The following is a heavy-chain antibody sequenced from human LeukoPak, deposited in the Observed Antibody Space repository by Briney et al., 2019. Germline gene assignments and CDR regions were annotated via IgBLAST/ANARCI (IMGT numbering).Heavy chain of an antibody. CDR3: ARGVDSSGYYFDY. J-gene: IGHJ4*02. D-gene: IGHD3-22*01. CDR2: INHSGST. CDR1: GGSFSGYY. Sequence: PSETLSLTCAVYGGSFSGYYWSWIRQPPGKGLEWIGEINHSGSTNYNPSLKSRVAILVDKSKNQFSLKVSSVTAADTAVYYCARGVDSSGYYFDYWGQGTLVTVSS. V-gene: IGHV4-34*01.